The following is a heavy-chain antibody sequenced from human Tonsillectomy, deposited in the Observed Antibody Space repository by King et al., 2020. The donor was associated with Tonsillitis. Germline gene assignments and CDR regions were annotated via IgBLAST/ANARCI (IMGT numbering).Heavy chain of an antibody. Sequence: VQLVESGGDVVQPGRSLRLSCVGSGFTVSHYAMHWVRQAPGKGLEWVAVISYDGKKTYYADSGKGRFTISRDNSKSSLYLQMNSLRAEDTAVYYCAGEESMALDYWGQGTLVTVSS. J-gene: IGHJ4*02. V-gene: IGHV3-30*04. D-gene: IGHD2/OR15-2a*01. CDR2: ISYDGKKT. CDR1: GFTVSHYA. CDR3: AGEESMALDY.